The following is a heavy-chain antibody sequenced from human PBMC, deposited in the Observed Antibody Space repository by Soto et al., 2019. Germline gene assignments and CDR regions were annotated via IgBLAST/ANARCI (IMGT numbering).Heavy chain of an antibody. V-gene: IGHV3-48*02. CDR2: ISSSGTTT. Sequence: DGARKDKGKGREWASYISSSGTTTYYADSVKGRFTISRDNAKNSLYLQMNSRRDEDTAVYYRVGDSCRNTSCAADFWVNGT. D-gene: IGHD2-2*01. J-gene: IGHJ4*01. CDR3: VGDSCRNTSCAADF.